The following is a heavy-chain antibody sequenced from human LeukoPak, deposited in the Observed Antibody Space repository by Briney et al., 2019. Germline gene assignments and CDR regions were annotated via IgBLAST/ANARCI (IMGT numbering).Heavy chain of an antibody. J-gene: IGHJ4*02. CDR3: AKGAGYSGHDLSSYFDY. V-gene: IGHV3-23*01. CDR1: GFTFSTYA. D-gene: IGHD5-12*01. CDR2: ISGSGGGA. Sequence: GGSLRLSCAASGFTFSTYAMSWVRQAPGKGLEWVSAISGSGGGAYYADSVKGRFTISRDNSKNTLYLQMKSLRAEDTAVYYCAKGAGYSGHDLSSYFDYWGQGTLVTVSP.